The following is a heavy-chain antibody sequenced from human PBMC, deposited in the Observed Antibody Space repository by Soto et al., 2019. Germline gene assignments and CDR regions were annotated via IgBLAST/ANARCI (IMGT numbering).Heavy chain of an antibody. J-gene: IGHJ6*02. CDR1: GGTFSSYA. D-gene: IGHD2-21*01. CDR3: ARGSIVAGPSKENYYYGMDV. CDR2: IIPIFGTA. V-gene: IGHV1-69*13. Sequence: GASVKVSCKASGGTFSSYAISWVRQAPGQGLEWMGGIIPIFGTANYAQKFQGRVTITADESTSTAYMELSSLRSEDTAVYYCARGSIVAGPSKENYYYGMDVWGQGTTVTVSS.